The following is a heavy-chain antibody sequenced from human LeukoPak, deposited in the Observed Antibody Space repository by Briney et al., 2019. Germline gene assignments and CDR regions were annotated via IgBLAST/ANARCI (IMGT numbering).Heavy chain of an antibody. CDR2: INHSGST. CDR3: ASLHQVRGVAVFDC. CDR1: GGSFSDYY. Sequence: SETLSLTCAIYGGSFSDYYWSWIRQPPWEGLEWIGEINHSGSTSYNPSLKSRVTISVDTSKNQFSLRLSSMTAADTAVYYCASLHQVRGVAVFDCWGQGTLVTVSS. V-gene: IGHV4-34*01. J-gene: IGHJ4*02. D-gene: IGHD3-10*01.